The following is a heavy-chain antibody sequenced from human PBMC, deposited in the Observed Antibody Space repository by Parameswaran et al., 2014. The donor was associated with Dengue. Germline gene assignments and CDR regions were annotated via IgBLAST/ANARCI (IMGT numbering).Heavy chain of an antibody. CDR3: AREGFKRWLNH. Sequence: WVRQAPGQGLEWMGITDPSDGSTTYAQKFQGRVTMTRDTSTRTFYMELSSLRFEDTAVYYCAREGFKRWLNHWGQGTLVTVSS. D-gene: IGHD5-24*01. V-gene: IGHV1-46*01. CDR2: TDPSDGST. J-gene: IGHJ1*01.